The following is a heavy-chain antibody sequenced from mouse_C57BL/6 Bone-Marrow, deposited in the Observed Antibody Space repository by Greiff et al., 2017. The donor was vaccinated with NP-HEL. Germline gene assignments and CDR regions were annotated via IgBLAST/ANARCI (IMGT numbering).Heavy chain of an antibody. J-gene: IGHJ4*01. D-gene: IGHD2-4*01. Sequence: VQLKESGGGLVKPGGSLKLSCAASGFTFSSYAMSWVRQTPEKRLEWVATISDGGSYTYYPDNVKGRFTISRDNAKNNLYLQMSHLKSEDTAMYYCARDKGLRRYAMDYWGQGTSVTVSS. CDR3: ARDKGLRRYAMDY. CDR1: GFTFSSYA. V-gene: IGHV5-4*01. CDR2: ISDGGSYT.